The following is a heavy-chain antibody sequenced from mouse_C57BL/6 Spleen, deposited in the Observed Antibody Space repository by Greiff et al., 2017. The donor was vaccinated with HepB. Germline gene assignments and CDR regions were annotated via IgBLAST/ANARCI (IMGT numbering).Heavy chain of an antibody. CDR1: GFTFSDYG. Sequence: EVKVVESGGGLVKPGGSLKLSCAASGFTFSDYGMHWVRQAPEKGLEWVAYISSGSSTIYYADTVKGRFTISRDNAKNTLFLQMTSLRSEDTAMYYCAMGDWYFDVWGTGTTVTVSS. D-gene: IGHD1-1*02. CDR2: ISSGSSTI. CDR3: AMGDWYFDV. J-gene: IGHJ1*03. V-gene: IGHV5-17*01.